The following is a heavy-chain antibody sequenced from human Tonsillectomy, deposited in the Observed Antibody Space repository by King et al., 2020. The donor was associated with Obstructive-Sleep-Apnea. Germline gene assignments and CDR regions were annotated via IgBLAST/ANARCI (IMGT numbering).Heavy chain of an antibody. CDR3: ARFDS. CDR2: INEDGSEK. CDR1: GITISTYW. Sequence: VQLVESGGGLVQPGGSLRLSCAASGITISTYWMSWVRQAPGKGLEWVANINEDGSEKYDVDSVMGRFTISRDNAKNSLYLQMNSLRDEDSAVYYCARFDSWGQATEVTVSS. V-gene: IGHV3-7*01. J-gene: IGHJ4*02.